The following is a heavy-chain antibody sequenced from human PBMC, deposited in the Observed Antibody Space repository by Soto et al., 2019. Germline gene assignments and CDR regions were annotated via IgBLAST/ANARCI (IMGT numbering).Heavy chain of an antibody. CDR3: ARDGRRRLGRGIDS. Sequence: SETLSLTCTVSGGSIRSADYYWSWIRQPPGKGLEWIGYIYYSGTTYYNPSLKSRVTISLDTSKNQFSLKLSSVNAADTAVYYCARDGRRRLGRGIDSWGLGALVTVSS. V-gene: IGHV4-30-4*01. CDR2: IYYSGTT. CDR1: GGSIRSADYY. J-gene: IGHJ4*02. D-gene: IGHD3-16*01.